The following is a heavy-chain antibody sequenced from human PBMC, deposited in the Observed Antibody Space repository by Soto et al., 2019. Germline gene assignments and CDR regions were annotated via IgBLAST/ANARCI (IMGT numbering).Heavy chain of an antibody. Sequence: GXSLRLSCAASGFTFSNYAITWVRQAPGKGLQWVSIISGSGDTSYYADSVKGRFTISRDNSRNTLYLQMNSLRAGDSAKYYCAKEGTSGLYYFDSWGPGTLVTVSS. V-gene: IGHV3-23*01. J-gene: IGHJ4*02. D-gene: IGHD6-19*01. CDR2: ISGSGDTS. CDR1: GFTFSNYA. CDR3: AKEGTSGLYYFDS.